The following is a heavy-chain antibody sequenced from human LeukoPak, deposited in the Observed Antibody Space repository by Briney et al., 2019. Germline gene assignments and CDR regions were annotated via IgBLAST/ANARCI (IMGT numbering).Heavy chain of an antibody. J-gene: IGHJ3*02. CDR2: SIPILGIA. CDR1: GGTFSSYA. Sequence: GASVKVSCKASGGTFSSYAISWVRQAPGQGLEWMGRSIPILGIANYAQKFQGRVTITADNSTSTAYMELSSLRSEDTAVYSCVSPKPDYGDYDAFDIWGQGTMVTVSS. V-gene: IGHV1-69*04. CDR3: VSPKPDYGDYDAFDI. D-gene: IGHD4-17*01.